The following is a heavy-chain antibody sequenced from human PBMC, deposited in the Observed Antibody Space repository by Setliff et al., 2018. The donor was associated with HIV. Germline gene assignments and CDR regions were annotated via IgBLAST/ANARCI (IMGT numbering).Heavy chain of an antibody. D-gene: IGHD5-18*01. CDR2: ITGSGSTI. V-gene: IGHV3-48*03. Sequence: GGSLRLSCTASGFTFSSSEMTWVRQAPGKGLEWVSYITGSGSTIYYADSVKGRFTISRDNAKNSLYLQMNSLRAEDTAVYYCVRRNNYGPVGENYWGQGTLVTVSS. CDR1: GFTFSSSE. J-gene: IGHJ4*02. CDR3: VRRNNYGPVGENY.